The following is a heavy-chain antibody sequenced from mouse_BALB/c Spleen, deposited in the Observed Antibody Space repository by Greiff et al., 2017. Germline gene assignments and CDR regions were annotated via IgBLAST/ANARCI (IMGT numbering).Heavy chain of an antibody. J-gene: IGHJ4*01. CDR3: ARLNRYAMDY. CDR1: GFTFSSYG. CDR2: ISSGGSYT. Sequence: EVQLQQSGGDLVKPGGSLKLSCAASGFTFSSYGMSWVRQTPDKRLEWVATISSGGSYTYYPDSVKGRFTISRDNAKNTLYLQMSSLKSEDTAMYYCARLNRYAMDYWGQGTSVTVSS. V-gene: IGHV5-6*01.